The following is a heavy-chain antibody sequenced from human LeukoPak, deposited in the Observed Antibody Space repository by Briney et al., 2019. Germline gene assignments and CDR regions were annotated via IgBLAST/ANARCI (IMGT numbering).Heavy chain of an antibody. V-gene: IGHV4-59*01. Sequence: SETLSLTCTVSGGSISSYYWSWIREPPGKGLEWIGYIYYSGSTNYNPSLRSRVTISVDTSKNQFSLKLSSVTAADTAVYYCARGNPLGRYFDWLPIRASWFDPWGQGTLVTVSS. J-gene: IGHJ5*02. CDR1: GGSISSYY. CDR3: ARGNPLGRYFDWLPIRASWFDP. D-gene: IGHD3-9*01. CDR2: IYYSGST.